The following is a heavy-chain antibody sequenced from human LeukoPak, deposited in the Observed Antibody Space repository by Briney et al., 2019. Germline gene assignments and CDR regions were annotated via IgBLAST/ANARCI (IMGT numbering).Heavy chain of an antibody. Sequence: SVKVSCKASGGTFSSYAISWVRQAPGQGLEWMGGIIPIFGTANYTQKFQGRVTITTDESTSTAYMELSSLRSEDTAVYYCASFGLIGYWGQGTLVTVSS. CDR2: IIPIFGTA. CDR1: GGTFSSYA. J-gene: IGHJ4*02. D-gene: IGHD3/OR15-3a*01. V-gene: IGHV1-69*05. CDR3: ASFGLIGY.